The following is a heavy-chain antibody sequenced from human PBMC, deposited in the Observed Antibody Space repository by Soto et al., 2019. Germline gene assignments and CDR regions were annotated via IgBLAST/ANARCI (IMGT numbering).Heavy chain of an antibody. V-gene: IGHV3-15*01. J-gene: IGHJ4*02. D-gene: IGHD3-22*01. CDR3: TTDHFLYYDSSGYYHTDY. Sequence: PGGSLRLSCAASGFTFSNAWMSWVRQAPGKGLEWVGRIKSKTDGGTTDYAAPVKGRFTISRDDSKNTLYLQTNSLKTEDTAVYYCTTDHFLYYDSSGYYHTDYWGQGTLVTVSS. CDR1: GFTFSNAW. CDR2: IKSKTDGGTT.